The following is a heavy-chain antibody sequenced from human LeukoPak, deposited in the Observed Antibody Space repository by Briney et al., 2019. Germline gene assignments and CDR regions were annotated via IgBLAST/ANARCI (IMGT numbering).Heavy chain of an antibody. D-gene: IGHD3-22*01. Sequence: ASVKASCKASGYTFTGYYMHWVRQAPGQGLEWMGWINPNSGGTNYAQKFQGRVTMTRDTSISTAYMELSRLRSDDTAVYYCARAYYDSSGYPFDAFDIWGQGTMVTVSS. V-gene: IGHV1-2*02. CDR3: ARAYYDSSGYPFDAFDI. CDR1: GYTFTGYY. J-gene: IGHJ3*02. CDR2: INPNSGGT.